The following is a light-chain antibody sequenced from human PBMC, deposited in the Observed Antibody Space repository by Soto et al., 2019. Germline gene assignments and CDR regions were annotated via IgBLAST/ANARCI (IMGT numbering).Light chain of an antibody. Sequence: QSVLTQPVSVSGSPGQSITISCTGTSSNVGSYKLVSWYQQHPGKAPKLMIFEVNKRPSGVSNRFSGSKSGTSASLAISGLRSEDEADYYCAAWDDSLSALYVFGTGTKLTVL. J-gene: IGLJ1*01. CDR1: SSNVGSYKL. CDR3: AAWDDSLSALYV. CDR2: EVN. V-gene: IGLV2-14*02.